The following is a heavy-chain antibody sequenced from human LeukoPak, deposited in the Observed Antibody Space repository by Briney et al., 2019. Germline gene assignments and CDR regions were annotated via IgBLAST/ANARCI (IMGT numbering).Heavy chain of an antibody. D-gene: IGHD5-18*01. J-gene: IGHJ5*02. CDR1: GFTVSSNY. V-gene: IGHV3-66*02. Sequence: GGSLRLSCAASGFTVSSNYMSWVRQAPGKGLEWVSVIYSGGSTYYADSVKGRFTISRDNSKNTLYLQMNSQRAEDTAVYYCASRGYSYGYWFDPWGQGTLVTVSS. CDR3: ASRGYSYGYWFDP. CDR2: IYSGGST.